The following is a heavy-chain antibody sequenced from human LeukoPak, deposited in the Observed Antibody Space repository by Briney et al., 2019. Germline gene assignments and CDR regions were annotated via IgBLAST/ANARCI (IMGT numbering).Heavy chain of an antibody. V-gene: IGHV3-21*01. Sequence: PGGSLRLSCAAPGFIFSDYSVNWVRQAPGRGLGWVSTISSGGSYIYYADSVKGRFTISRDNARSSVFLQMNSLRVEDTAVYYCALKANWFDSWGQGTLVTVSS. CDR2: ISSGGSYI. CDR1: GFIFSDYS. CDR3: ALKANWFDS. J-gene: IGHJ5*01.